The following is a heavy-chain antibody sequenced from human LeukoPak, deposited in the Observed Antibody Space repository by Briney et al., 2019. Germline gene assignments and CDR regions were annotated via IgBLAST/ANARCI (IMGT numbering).Heavy chain of an antibody. CDR3: AKGLSSVLLWFGEFDP. J-gene: IGHJ5*02. Sequence: GRSLRLSCAASGFTFDDYAMHWVRQAPGKGLEWVSGISWNSGSIGYADSVKGRFTISRDNAKNSLYLQMNSLRAEDTALYYCAKGLSSVLLWFGEFDPWGQGTLVTVSS. CDR2: ISWNSGSI. CDR1: GFTFDDYA. D-gene: IGHD3-10*01. V-gene: IGHV3-9*01.